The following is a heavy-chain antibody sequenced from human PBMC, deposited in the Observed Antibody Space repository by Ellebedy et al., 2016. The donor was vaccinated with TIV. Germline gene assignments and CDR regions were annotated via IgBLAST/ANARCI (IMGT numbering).Heavy chain of an antibody. Sequence: GESLKISCAASGFTFSSYAMHWVRQAPGKGLEWVAVISYDGSNKYYADSVNGRFTISRDNSKNTLFLQMNSLGAEDTAVYYCARDGSGSGSYYSAYWGQGTLVTVSS. V-gene: IGHV3-30-3*01. D-gene: IGHD3-10*01. CDR1: GFTFSSYA. CDR3: ARDGSGSGSYYSAY. CDR2: ISYDGSNK. J-gene: IGHJ4*02.